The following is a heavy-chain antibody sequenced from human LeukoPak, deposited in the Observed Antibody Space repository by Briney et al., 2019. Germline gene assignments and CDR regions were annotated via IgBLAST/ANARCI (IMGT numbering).Heavy chain of an antibody. CDR3: TTPYNTYGDYEYDY. V-gene: IGHV4-34*03. J-gene: IGHJ4*02. CDR1: GGSFSGYY. Sequence: SETLSLTCAVYGGSFSGYYWSWIRQPPGKGLEWIGEINHSGSTNYNPSLKSRVTISVDTSKNQFSLKLSSVTAADTAVYYCTTPYNTYGDYEYDYWGQGTLVTVSS. CDR2: INHSGST. D-gene: IGHD4-17*01.